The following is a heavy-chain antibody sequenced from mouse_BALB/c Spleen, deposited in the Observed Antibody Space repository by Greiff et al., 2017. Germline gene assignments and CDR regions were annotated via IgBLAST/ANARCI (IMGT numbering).Heavy chain of an antibody. CDR3: ARHYDGYLYYFDY. CDR1: GFAFSSYD. D-gene: IGHD2-3*01. J-gene: IGHJ2*01. Sequence: EVQLVESGGGLVKPGGSLKLSCAASGFAFSSYDMSWVRQTPEKRLEWVAYISSGGGSTYYPDTVKGRFTISRDNAKNTLYLQMSSLKSEDTAMYYCARHYDGYLYYFDYWGQGTTLTVSS. CDR2: ISSGGGST. V-gene: IGHV5-12-1*01.